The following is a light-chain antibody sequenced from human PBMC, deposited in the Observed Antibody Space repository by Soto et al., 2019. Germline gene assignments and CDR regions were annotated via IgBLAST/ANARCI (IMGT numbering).Light chain of an antibody. Sequence: EIVMTQSPATLSVSPGERATLSCRASHSVSSRLAWYQQKPGQAPRLLIYGASTRATGLPARFSGSGSGTESTLTISSLQSEDFAFYYCQHYTNCPLTFGGGTKVEIK. CDR2: GAS. CDR3: QHYTNCPLT. CDR1: HSVSSR. V-gene: IGKV3-15*01. J-gene: IGKJ4*01.